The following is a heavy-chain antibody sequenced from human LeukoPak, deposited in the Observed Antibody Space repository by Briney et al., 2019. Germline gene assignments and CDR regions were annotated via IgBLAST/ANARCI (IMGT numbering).Heavy chain of an antibody. D-gene: IGHD1-26*01. J-gene: IGHJ4*02. Sequence: GGSLGLSCAASGFTFDDYAMHWVRQGPGKSLEWVSLINENGDIAYYGDSVRGRFTVSRDNAKNSLYLQMNSLTTEDTALYYCAKARWEPNFDYWGQGTLVTVSS. V-gene: IGHV3-43*02. CDR3: AKARWEPNFDY. CDR2: INENGDIA. CDR1: GFTFDDYA.